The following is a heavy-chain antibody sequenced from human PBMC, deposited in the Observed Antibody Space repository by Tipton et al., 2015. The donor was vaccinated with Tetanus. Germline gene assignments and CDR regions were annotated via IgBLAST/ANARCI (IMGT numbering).Heavy chain of an antibody. V-gene: IGHV4-31*03. CDR2: VYYSGDT. CDR1: GGSIGSGGFF. CDR3: ARDQGGGRVVRLNWFDP. J-gene: IGHJ5*02. Sequence: TLSLTCTVSGGSIGSGGFFWNWLRQSPGKGLEWIGYVYYSGDTYYNPSFKSRVTISVDTSKNQFSLDLYSVTAADTAVYYCARDQGGGRVVRLNWFDPWGQGTLVTVSS. D-gene: IGHD6-6*01.